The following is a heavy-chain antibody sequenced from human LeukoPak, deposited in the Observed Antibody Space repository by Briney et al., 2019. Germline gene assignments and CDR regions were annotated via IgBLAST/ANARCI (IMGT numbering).Heavy chain of an antibody. V-gene: IGHV4-61*05. CDR3: ASSEWNYAR. D-gene: IGHD1-7*01. CDR2: IHYSGNT. J-gene: IGHJ4*02. Sequence: PSETLSLTCTVSGGSISSSIYYWSWMRQPPGKGLEWIGYIHYSGNTNYNPSLKSRVTISLGTSRTQFSLKLTSVTAADTAVYYCASSEWNYARWGQGILVTVSS. CDR1: GGSISSSIYY.